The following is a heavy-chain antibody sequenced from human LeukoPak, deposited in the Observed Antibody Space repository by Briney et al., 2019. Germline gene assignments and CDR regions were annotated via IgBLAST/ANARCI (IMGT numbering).Heavy chain of an antibody. CDR1: GGSISSGDYY. D-gene: IGHD3-9*01. CDR3: ARVLRYFDWLAQEAAFDI. CDR2: IYYSGST. V-gene: IGHV4-30-4*08. J-gene: IGHJ3*02. Sequence: PSETLSLICTVSGGSISSGDYYWSWIRQPPGKGLERIGYIYYSGSTYYNPSLKSRVTISVDTSKNQFSLKLSSVTAADTAVYYCARVLRYFDWLAQEAAFDIWGQGTMVTVSS.